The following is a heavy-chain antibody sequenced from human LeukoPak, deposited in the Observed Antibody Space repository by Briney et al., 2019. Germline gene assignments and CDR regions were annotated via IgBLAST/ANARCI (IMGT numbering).Heavy chain of an antibody. CDR2: ISYIGSNT. V-gene: IGHV3-30*18. CDR3: AKDLGVGAAGSSYFGMDV. D-gene: IGHD3-10*01. CDR1: GFTFSSFG. J-gene: IGHJ6*02. Sequence: GGSLRLSCAASGFTFSSFGMHWVRQAPGKGLEWVAVISYIGSNTYYAGSVKGRFTISRDNSKNTLYLQMNSLRAEDTAVYYCAKDLGVGAAGSSYFGMDVWGQGITVTVSS.